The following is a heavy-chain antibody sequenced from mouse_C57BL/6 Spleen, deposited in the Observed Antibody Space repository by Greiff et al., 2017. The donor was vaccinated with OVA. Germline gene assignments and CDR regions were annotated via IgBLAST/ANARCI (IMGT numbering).Heavy chain of an antibody. CDR3: ARRDYDGYYGYAMDY. V-gene: IGHV1-64*01. CDR2: IHPNSGST. D-gene: IGHD2-3*01. CDR1: GYTFTSYW. J-gene: IGHJ4*01. Sequence: QVQLKQPGAELVKPGASVKLSCKASGYTFTSYWMHWVKQRPGQGLEWIGMIHPNSGSTNYNEKFKSKATLTVDKSSSTAYMQLSSLTSEDSAVYYCARRDYDGYYGYAMDYWGQGTSVTVSS.